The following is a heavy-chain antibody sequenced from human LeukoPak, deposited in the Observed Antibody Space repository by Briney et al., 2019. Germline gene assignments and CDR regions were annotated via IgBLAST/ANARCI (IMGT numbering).Heavy chain of an antibody. J-gene: IGHJ5*02. CDR2: IYYSGST. Sequence: SETLSLTCTVSGGSISSYYWSWLRQPPGKGLEWIGYIYYSGSTSYNPSLKSRVTISGDMSKNQVTLRLSSVTAADTAVYYCAKDKGKYSSNWYNWFDPWGQGALVTVSS. D-gene: IGHD6-19*01. CDR3: AKDKGKYSSNWYNWFDP. V-gene: IGHV4-59*01. CDR1: GGSISSYY.